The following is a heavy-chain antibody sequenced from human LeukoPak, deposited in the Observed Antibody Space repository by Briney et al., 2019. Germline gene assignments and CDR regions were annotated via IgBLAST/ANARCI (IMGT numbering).Heavy chain of an antibody. CDR1: GYTFTSNY. V-gene: IGHV1-46*01. Sequence: ASVKVSCKASGYTFTSNYIHWVRQAPGQGLEWMGMIYPRDGSTSYAQKFQGRVTMTRDTSTSTVYMELSSLRSEDTAVYYCARARWELPDYWGQGTLVTVSS. CDR3: ARARWELPDY. J-gene: IGHJ4*02. D-gene: IGHD1-26*01. CDR2: IYPRDGST.